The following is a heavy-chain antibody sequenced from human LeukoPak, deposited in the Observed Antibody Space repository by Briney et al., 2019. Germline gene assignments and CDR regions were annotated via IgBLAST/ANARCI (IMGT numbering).Heavy chain of an antibody. D-gene: IGHD3-22*01. CDR3: ARCRSSYFYDSSGYDFDY. CDR2: VYYTGTT. V-gene: IGHV4-39*01. CDR1: GGSISSTTYY. J-gene: IGHJ4*02. Sequence: SETLSLTCTVSGGSISSTTYYWAWIRQPPGKGLEWIGHVYYTGTTYYNLSLKSRVIMSVDTSKNQFSLKLDSVTAADTAVYYCARCRSSYFYDSSGYDFDYWGQGTLVTVSS.